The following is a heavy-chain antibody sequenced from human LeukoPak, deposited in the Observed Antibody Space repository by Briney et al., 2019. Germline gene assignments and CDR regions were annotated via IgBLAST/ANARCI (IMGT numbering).Heavy chain of an antibody. Sequence: PSETLSLTCTVSGYSISTGYYWDWIRQPAGKGLEWIGRIYTSGSTNYNPSLKSRVTMSVDTSKNQFSLKLSSVTAADTAVYYCASSGYSYGLFDYWGQGTLVTVSS. V-gene: IGHV4-4*07. CDR3: ASSGYSYGLFDY. J-gene: IGHJ4*02. CDR2: IYTSGST. CDR1: GYSISTGYY. D-gene: IGHD5-18*01.